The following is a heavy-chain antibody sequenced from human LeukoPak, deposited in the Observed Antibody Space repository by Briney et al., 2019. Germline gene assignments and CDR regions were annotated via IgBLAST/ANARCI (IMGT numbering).Heavy chain of an antibody. J-gene: IGHJ4*02. CDR2: INPNSGGT. Sequence: ASVKVSCKASGYTFTGYYMHWVRQAPGQGLEWMGWINPNSGGTNYAQKFQGRVTMTRDTSISTAYMELSRPRSDDTAVYYCARDTGDSSGYYLGYWGQGTLVTVSS. CDR1: GYTFTGYY. V-gene: IGHV1-2*02. CDR3: ARDTGDSSGYYLGY. D-gene: IGHD3-22*01.